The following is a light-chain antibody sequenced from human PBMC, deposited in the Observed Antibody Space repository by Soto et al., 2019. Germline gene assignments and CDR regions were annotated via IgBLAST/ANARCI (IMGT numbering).Light chain of an antibody. CDR2: GTS. Sequence: EIVLTQSAATLSVSAGGRATLSCGASQSISDTLDWYQQKPGQAPRLLIYGTSNRATGIPARFSGSGYGTDFNLTISSLETEDFAVYYCQQHSSWPLTFGGGTKVDIK. CDR3: QQHSSWPLT. J-gene: IGKJ4*01. V-gene: IGKV3-11*01. CDR1: QSISDT.